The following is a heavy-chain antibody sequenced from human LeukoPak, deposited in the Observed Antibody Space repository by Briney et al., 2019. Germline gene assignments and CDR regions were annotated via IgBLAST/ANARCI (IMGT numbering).Heavy chain of an antibody. CDR2: INSDGSST. D-gene: IGHD3-10*01. V-gene: IGHV3-74*01. Sequence: GGSLRLSCAASGFTFSSYWMHWVRQAPGKGLVWVSRINSDGSSTSYADSVKGRFTSSRDNSKNTLDLQMNSLRAEDTAVYYCASNRRELLYYWGQGTLVTVSS. J-gene: IGHJ4*02. CDR3: ASNRRELLYY. CDR1: GFTFSSYW.